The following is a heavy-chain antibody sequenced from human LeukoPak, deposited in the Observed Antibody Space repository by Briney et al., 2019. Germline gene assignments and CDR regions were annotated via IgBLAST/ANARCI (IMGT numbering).Heavy chain of an antibody. V-gene: IGHV4-39*07. Sequence: SIYYSGSTYYNPSLKSRVTISVDTSKNQFSLKLSSVTAADTAVYYCARVDIVVLPSADFDYWGQGTLVTVSS. CDR2: IYYSGST. J-gene: IGHJ4*02. D-gene: IGHD2-2*01. CDR3: ARVDIVVLPSADFDY.